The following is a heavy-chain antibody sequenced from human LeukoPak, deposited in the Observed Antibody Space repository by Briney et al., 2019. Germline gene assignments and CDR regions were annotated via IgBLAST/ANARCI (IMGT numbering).Heavy chain of an antibody. J-gene: IGHJ3*02. CDR2: ISVYNGDT. CDR3: ARDSKDPTLYSSGYPFDI. Sequence: ASVKVSCKASGYTFVSYGITWVRQAPGQGLEWMGWISVYNGDTKYAQNLQGRVTLTTDTSTSTAYMELRSLRSDDTAVYYCARDSKDPTLYSSGYPFDIWGQGTMVTVSS. V-gene: IGHV1-18*04. D-gene: IGHD6-19*01. CDR1: GYTFVSYG.